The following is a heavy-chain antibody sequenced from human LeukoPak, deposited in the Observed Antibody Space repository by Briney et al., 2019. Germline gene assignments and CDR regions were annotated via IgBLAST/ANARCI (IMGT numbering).Heavy chain of an antibody. CDR2: INPNSDGT. CDR1: GYTFTGYY. V-gene: IGHV1-2*04. Sequence: GASVKVSCKASGYTFTGYYMHWVRQAPGQGLEWMGWINPNSDGTNYAQKFQGWVTMTRDTSISTAYMELSRLRSDDTAVYYCARVLGDWYFDLWGRGTLVTVSS. CDR3: ARVLGDWYFDL. J-gene: IGHJ2*01.